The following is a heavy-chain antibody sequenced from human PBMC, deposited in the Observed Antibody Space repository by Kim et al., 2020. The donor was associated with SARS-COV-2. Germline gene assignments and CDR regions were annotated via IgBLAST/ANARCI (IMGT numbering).Heavy chain of an antibody. CDR3: ARGQPLDY. J-gene: IGHJ4*02. CDR2: ISYSGNS. Sequence: SETLSLTCSVSGGSIRSGGKFWTWLRQHPAKGLEWIGYISYSGNSHSSPSLRSRVSITLQTSENKFSLELTSVTAADTAVYYCARGQPLDYWGQGILVTV. V-gene: IGHV4-31*03. D-gene: IGHD2-2*01. CDR1: GGSIRSGGKF.